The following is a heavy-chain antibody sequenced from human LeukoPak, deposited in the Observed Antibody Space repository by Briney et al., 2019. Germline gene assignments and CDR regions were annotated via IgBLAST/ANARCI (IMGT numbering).Heavy chain of an antibody. Sequence: GGSLRLSCAVSGFTFDDYAMHWVRQVPGKGLEWVSGINWNSDSIGYADSVKGRFTISRDNAKNSLYLQMNSLRAEDTAVYYCARLPRGEVAYYYYYMDVWGKGTTVTISS. CDR3: ARLPRGEVAYYYYYMDV. CDR1: GFTFDDYA. J-gene: IGHJ6*03. D-gene: IGHD2-21*01. V-gene: IGHV3-9*01. CDR2: INWNSDSI.